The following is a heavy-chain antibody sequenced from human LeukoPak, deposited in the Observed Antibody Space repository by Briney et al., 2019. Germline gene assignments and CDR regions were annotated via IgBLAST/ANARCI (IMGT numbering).Heavy chain of an antibody. D-gene: IGHD1-26*01. CDR2: ITASGTAM. V-gene: IGHV3-48*02. CDR3: ASSGNYRFDY. CDR1: GSTFSSYS. Sequence: GGSLRLSCAASGSTFSSYSMNWVRQAPGKGLEWVSHITASGTAMFYADSVKGRFTISRDNAKNSLYLQMNSLRDEDTAVYYCASSGNYRFDYWGQGTLVTVSS. J-gene: IGHJ4*02.